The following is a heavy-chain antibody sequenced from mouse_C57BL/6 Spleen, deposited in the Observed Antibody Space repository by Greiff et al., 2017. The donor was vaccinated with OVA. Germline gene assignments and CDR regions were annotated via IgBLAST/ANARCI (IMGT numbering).Heavy chain of an antibody. J-gene: IGHJ3*01. CDR1: GYTFTSYW. CDR3: AREGFFAY. Sequence: QVQLQQPGAELVMPGASVKLSCKASGYTFTSYWMHWVKQRPGQGLEWIGEIDPSDSYTNYNQKFKGKSTLNVDKSSSTAYMQLSSLTSEDSAVYYCAREGFFAYWGQGTLVTVSA. CDR2: IDPSDSYT. V-gene: IGHV1-69*01.